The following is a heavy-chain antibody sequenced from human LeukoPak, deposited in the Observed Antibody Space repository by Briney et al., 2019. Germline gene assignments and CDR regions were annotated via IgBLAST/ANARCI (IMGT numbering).Heavy chain of an antibody. CDR1: GYTFTNYY. V-gene: IGHV1-46*01. CDR2: ISPGGGNT. Sequence: VASVKVSCKASGYTFTNYYMHWVRQAPGQGLEWMGLISPGGGNTNYAQNFQGRVTMTRDTSTTTVYMELSSLRSEDTAIYYCARIRDGYNDAYDIWGQGTVVTVPS. D-gene: IGHD5-24*01. J-gene: IGHJ3*02. CDR3: ARIRDGYNDAYDI.